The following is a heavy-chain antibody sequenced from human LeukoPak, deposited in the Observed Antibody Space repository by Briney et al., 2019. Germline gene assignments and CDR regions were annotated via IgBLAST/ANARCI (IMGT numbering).Heavy chain of an antibody. CDR1: GGSISSGGYY. Sequence: SETLSLTGTVSGGSISSGGYYWSWIRQHPGKGLEWIGYIYYSGSTYYNPSLKSRVTISVDTSKNQFSLKLSSVTAADTAVYYCARDIDYDSSGYFRWFDPWGQGTLVTVSS. V-gene: IGHV4-31*03. D-gene: IGHD3-22*01. J-gene: IGHJ5*02. CDR2: IYYSGST. CDR3: ARDIDYDSSGYFRWFDP.